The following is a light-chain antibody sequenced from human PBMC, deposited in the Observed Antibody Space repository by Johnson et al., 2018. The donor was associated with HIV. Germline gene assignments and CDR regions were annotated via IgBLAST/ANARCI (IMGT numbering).Light chain of an antibody. V-gene: IGLV1-51*01. CDR1: SSNIGNNY. Sequence: QSVLTQPPSVSAAPGQKVTISCSGSSSNIGNNYVSWYQQLPGTAPKLLIYDNNKRPSGIPDRFSGSKSGTSATLGITGLQTGDEADYYCGTWYSSLMSYAFGTGTKVTVL. CDR3: GTWYSSLMSYA. J-gene: IGLJ1*01. CDR2: DNN.